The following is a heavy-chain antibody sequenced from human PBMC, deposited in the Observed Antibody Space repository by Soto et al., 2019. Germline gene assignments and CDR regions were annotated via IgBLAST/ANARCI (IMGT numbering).Heavy chain of an antibody. CDR3: AKCADNWFDP. J-gene: IGHJ5*02. CDR1: GGSMYGGTSY. V-gene: IGHV4-39*01. Sequence: SETLSLTCTVSGGSMYGGTSYWGWVRQPPGKGLEWIGVVYYSGTTYYNTSLETRVTISIDMSKDQFSLTLSSVTAADTAVYYCAKCADNWFDPWGPGTLVTVSS. CDR2: VYYSGTT.